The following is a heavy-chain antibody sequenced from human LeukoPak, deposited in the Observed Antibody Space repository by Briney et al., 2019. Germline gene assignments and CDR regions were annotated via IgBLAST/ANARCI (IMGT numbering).Heavy chain of an antibody. V-gene: IGHV3-72*01. CDR3: ARAYGSSGYYQLPIDY. J-gene: IGHJ4*02. CDR1: GFTFSDHY. CDR2: SRDKGNRYTT. D-gene: IGHD3-22*01. Sequence: GGSLRLSCAASGFTFSDHYIDWVRQAPGKGLEWVGRSRDKGNRYTTAYAASVRGRFTISRDDSKNSLYLQMNSLRVEDTALYYCARAYGSSGYYQLPIDYWGQGTLVTVSS.